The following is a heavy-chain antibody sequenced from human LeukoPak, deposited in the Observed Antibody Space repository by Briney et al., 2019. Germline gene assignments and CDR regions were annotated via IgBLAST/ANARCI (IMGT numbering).Heavy chain of an antibody. CDR2: VSGSGGST. J-gene: IGHJ4*02. Sequence: GGSLRLSCAASGFTFSSYGMSWVRQAPGKGLEWVPAVSGSGGSTYYADSVKGRFTISRDNSKNTLYLQMNSLKTEDTAFYYCTADVPGGAYPFDSWGQGTLVTVSS. D-gene: IGHD2-8*02. CDR3: TADVPGGAYPFDS. V-gene: IGHV3-23*01. CDR1: GFTFSSYG.